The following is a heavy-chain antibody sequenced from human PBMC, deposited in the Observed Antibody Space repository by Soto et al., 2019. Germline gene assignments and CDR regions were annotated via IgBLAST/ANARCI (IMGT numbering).Heavy chain of an antibody. V-gene: IGHV1-69*06. CDR3: AREVSGYDILTGPHGWFDP. CDR1: GGTFSSYA. CDR2: IIPIFGTA. Sequence: SVKVSCKASGGTFSSYAISWVRQAPGQGLEWMGGIIPIFGTANYAQKFQGRVTITADKSTSTAYMELSSLRSEDTAVYYCAREVSGYDILTGPHGWFDPWGQGTLVTVSS. J-gene: IGHJ5*02. D-gene: IGHD3-9*01.